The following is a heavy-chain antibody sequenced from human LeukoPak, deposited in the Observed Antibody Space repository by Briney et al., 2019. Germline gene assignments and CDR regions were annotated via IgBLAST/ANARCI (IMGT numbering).Heavy chain of an antibody. CDR1: GFTFDDYA. Sequence: GRSLRLSCAASGFTFDDYAMHWVRQAPGKGLEWVSGISWSSGSIGYADSVKGRFTISRDNAKNSLYLQMNSLRAEDTALYYCAKATTRITMIVPAFDIWGQGTMVTVSS. CDR3: AKATTRITMIVPAFDI. J-gene: IGHJ3*02. CDR2: ISWSSGSI. D-gene: IGHD3-22*01. V-gene: IGHV3-9*01.